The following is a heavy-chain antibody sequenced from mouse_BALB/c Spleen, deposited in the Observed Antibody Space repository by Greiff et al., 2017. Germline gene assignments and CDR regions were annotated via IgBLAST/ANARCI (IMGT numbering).Heavy chain of an antibody. CDR2: IWAGGST. V-gene: IGHV2-9*02. J-gene: IGHJ2*01. Sequence: QVQLKESGPGLVAPSQSLSITCTVSGFSLTSYGVHWVRQPPGKGLEWLGVIWAGGSTNYNSALMSRLSISKDNSKSQVFLKMNSLQTDDTAMYYCARESSYYGYPYFDYWGQGTTLTGSS. D-gene: IGHD1-2*01. CDR3: ARESSYYGYPYFDY. CDR1: GFSLTSYG.